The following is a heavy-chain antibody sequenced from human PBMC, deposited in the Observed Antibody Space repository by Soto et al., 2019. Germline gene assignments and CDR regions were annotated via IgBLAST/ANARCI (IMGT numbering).Heavy chain of an antibody. D-gene: IGHD3-3*02. V-gene: IGHV1-69*12. J-gene: IGHJ6*02. Sequence: QVQLVQSGAEVTKPGSSVKVSCKASGGTFSTSAISWVRQAPGQGLEWVGGIMPVFATPDYAQKFQGRVTTTADESTTSAYLELTSLRTDATAVYYCARDKDRQQLGGNYYYGLDVWGQGTAITVSS. CDR3: ARDKDRQQLGGNYYYGLDV. CDR2: IMPVFATP. CDR1: GGTFSTSA.